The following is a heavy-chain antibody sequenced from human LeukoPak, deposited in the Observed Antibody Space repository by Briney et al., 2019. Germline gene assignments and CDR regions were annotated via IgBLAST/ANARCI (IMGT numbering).Heavy chain of an antibody. J-gene: IGHJ6*02. V-gene: IGHV3-23*01. Sequence: GGSLRLSCAASGFTFSSYAMSWVRQAPGKGLEWVSAISGSGGSTYYADSVKGRFTISRDNSKNTLYLQMNSLRAEDTAVYYCAKLGAIFGVVIIDYYYYGVDVWGQGTTVTVSS. CDR3: AKLGAIFGVVIIDYYYYGVDV. CDR2: ISGSGGST. D-gene: IGHD3-3*01. CDR1: GFTFSSYA.